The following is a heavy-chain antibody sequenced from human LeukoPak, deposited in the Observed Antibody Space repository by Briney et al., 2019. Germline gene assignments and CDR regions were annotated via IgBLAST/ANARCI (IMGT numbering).Heavy chain of an antibody. Sequence: GGSLRLSCAASGFTVSSNFMSWVRQAPGKGLEWVSIIYSDSTTYYADSVKGRFTISRDNSKNTLYLQMNSLRAEDTAVYYCAKAANEWELLAGYFDYWGQGTLVTVSS. CDR2: IYSDSTT. CDR1: GFTVSSNF. J-gene: IGHJ4*02. D-gene: IGHD1-26*01. CDR3: AKAANEWELLAGYFDY. V-gene: IGHV3-53*01.